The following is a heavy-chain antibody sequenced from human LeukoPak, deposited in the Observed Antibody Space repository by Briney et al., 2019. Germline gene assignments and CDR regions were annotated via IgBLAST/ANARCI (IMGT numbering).Heavy chain of an antibody. CDR1: GGSISSGSYY. CDR2: IYTSGST. D-gene: IGHD3-16*02. V-gene: IGHV4-61*02. Sequence: PSETLSLTCTVSGGSISSGSYYWSWIRQPAGKGLEWIGRIYTSGSTNYNPSLKSRVTISVDTSKNQFSLKLSSVTAADTAVYYCARAGDYVWGSYRCKHYDYWGQGTLVTVSS. CDR3: ARAGDYVWGSYRCKHYDY. J-gene: IGHJ4*02.